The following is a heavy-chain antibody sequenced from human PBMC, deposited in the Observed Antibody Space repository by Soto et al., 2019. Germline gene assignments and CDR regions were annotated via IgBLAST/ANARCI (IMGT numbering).Heavy chain of an antibody. Sequence: QVQLVESGGGVVQPGRSLRLSCAASGFTFSSYGIHWVRQAPGKGLEWVAVISYDGSNKYYADSVKGRFTISRDNSKNKLYVHMNSLRAEATAVYYCAKQEGVGYNYGHFDYWGQGTLVIVSS. CDR2: ISYDGSNK. V-gene: IGHV3-30*18. D-gene: IGHD5-18*01. CDR1: GFTFSSYG. CDR3: AKQEGVGYNYGHFDY. J-gene: IGHJ4*02.